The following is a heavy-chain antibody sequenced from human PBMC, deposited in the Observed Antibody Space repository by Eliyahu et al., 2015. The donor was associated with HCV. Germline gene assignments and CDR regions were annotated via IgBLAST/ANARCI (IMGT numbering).Heavy chain of an antibody. CDR3: ARASSSPRLDY. D-gene: IGHD6-13*01. J-gene: IGHJ4*02. CDR2: IYFSGST. V-gene: IGHV4-31*02. Sequence: LEWIGYIYFSGSTYYNPSLKSRVTISADTSKNQFSLRLTSVNAADTAVYYCARASSSPRLDYWGQGTLVTVSS.